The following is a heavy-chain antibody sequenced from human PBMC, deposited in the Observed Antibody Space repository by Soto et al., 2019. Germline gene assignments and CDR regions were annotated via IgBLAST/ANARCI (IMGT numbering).Heavy chain of an antibody. CDR1: GYSISSGYH. V-gene: IGHV4-38-2*02. CDR3: ARQDRAVAEGRWFDP. CDR2: VHYSGNT. D-gene: IGHD6-19*01. J-gene: IGHJ5*02. Sequence: PSETLSLTCTVSGYSISSGYHWAWIRQPPGKGLEWLGSVHYSGNTYYNPSLKSRLTISVDKSKNQFYLNLSSVTAAETAVYYCARQDRAVAEGRWFDPWRQGTMVTGS.